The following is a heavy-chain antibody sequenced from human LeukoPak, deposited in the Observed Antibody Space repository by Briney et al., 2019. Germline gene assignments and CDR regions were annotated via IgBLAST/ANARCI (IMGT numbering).Heavy chain of an antibody. J-gene: IGHJ4*02. CDR3: ARDRERRGAKPKLEVCFDY. D-gene: IGHD1-1*01. V-gene: IGHV1-46*01. CDR2: INPSDGST. Sequence: ASVKVSCKASGYTFTSYYMQWVRQAPGQGLEWMGIINPSDGSTNYAQKFQGRVTMTRDASTSPFYMDLSSLTSEDSAVYYCARDRERRGAKPKLEVCFDYWGQGTLVTVSS. CDR1: GYTFTSYY.